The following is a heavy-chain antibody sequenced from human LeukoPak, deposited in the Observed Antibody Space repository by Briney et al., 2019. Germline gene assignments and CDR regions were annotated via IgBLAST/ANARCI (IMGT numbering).Heavy chain of an antibody. CDR2: IIPILGTA. J-gene: IGHJ4*02. Sequence: SVKVSCKASGGTFSSYAISWVRQAPGQGLEWMGGIIPILGTANYAQKFQGRVTITADESTSTAYMELSSQRSEDTAVYYCARSRGLYDYFDYWGQGTLVTVSS. CDR3: ARSRGLYDYFDY. V-gene: IGHV1-69*01. CDR1: GGTFSSYA. D-gene: IGHD3-16*01.